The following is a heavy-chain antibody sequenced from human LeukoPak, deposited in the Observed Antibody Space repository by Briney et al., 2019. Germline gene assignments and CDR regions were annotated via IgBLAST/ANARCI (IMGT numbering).Heavy chain of an antibody. V-gene: IGHV3-11*04. D-gene: IGHD6-19*01. Sequence: GGSLRLSCAASGFTFSDYYMSWIRQAPGKGLEWVSYIGSSGRTIYYADSVKGRFTISRDNAKNSLYLQMNSLRAEDTAVYYCARDGKAVVVAFDIWGQGTMVTVSS. CDR3: ARDGKAVVVAFDI. CDR2: IGSSGRTI. CDR1: GFTFSDYY. J-gene: IGHJ3*02.